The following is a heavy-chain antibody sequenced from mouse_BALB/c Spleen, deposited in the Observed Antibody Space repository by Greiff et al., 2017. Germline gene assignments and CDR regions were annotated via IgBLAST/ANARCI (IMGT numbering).Heavy chain of an antibody. V-gene: IGHV3-8*02. CDR3: ARWQVRRNYYAMDY. D-gene: IGHD2-14*01. Sequence: EVKLVESGPSLVKPSQTLSLTCSVTGDSITSGYWNWIRKFPGNKLEYMGYISYSGSTYYNPSLKSRISITRDTSKNQYYLQLNSVTTEDTATYYCARWQVRRNYYAMDYWGQGTSVTVSS. CDR2: ISYSGST. J-gene: IGHJ4*01. CDR1: GDSITSGY.